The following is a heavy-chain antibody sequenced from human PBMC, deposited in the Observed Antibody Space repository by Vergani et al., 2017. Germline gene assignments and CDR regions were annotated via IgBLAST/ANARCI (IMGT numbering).Heavy chain of an antibody. D-gene: IGHD3-16*02. CDR2: IWYDGSNK. CDR1: GFTFSSYG. Sequence: QVQLVESGGGVVQPGRSLRLSCAASGFTFSSYGMHWVRQAPGKGLEWVAVIWYDGSNKYYADSVKGRFTISRDNSKNTLYLQMNSLRAEDTAVYYCARCYRWRGDFDYWGQGTLVTVSS. CDR3: ARCYRWRGDFDY. V-gene: IGHV3-33*01. J-gene: IGHJ4*02.